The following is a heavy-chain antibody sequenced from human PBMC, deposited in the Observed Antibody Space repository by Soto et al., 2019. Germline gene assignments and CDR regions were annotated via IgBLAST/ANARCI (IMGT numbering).Heavy chain of an antibody. CDR3: SRIADCMTTSCSFSSRFHVRGYYYYSCLDV. V-gene: IGHV1-18*01. J-gene: IGHJ6*02. D-gene: IGHD2-2*01. Sequence: QVQLVQSGGEVKKPGASVKVSCKASGYTFTSYGISWVRQAPGQGLEWVGWISAYNGNSNYAQKYQGRVTMSTDKSTSTPSMEWSSLRSDETAVYYCSRIADCMTTSCSFSSRFHVRGYYYYSCLDVWGQGTTVTVSS. CDR2: ISAYNGNS. CDR1: GYTFTSYG.